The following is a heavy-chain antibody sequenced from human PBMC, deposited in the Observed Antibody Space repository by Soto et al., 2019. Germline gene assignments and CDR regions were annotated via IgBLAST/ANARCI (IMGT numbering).Heavy chain of an antibody. CDR3: ARFPSSITMVRQAVGDY. Sequence: ALVKVSCKASGYTFTSYGISWVRQAPGQGLEWMGWISAYNGNTNYAQKLQGRVTMTTDTSTSTAYMELRSLRSDDTAVYYCARFPSSITMVRQAVGDYWGQGTLVTVSS. V-gene: IGHV1-18*01. J-gene: IGHJ4*02. CDR1: GYTFTSYG. D-gene: IGHD3-10*01. CDR2: ISAYNGNT.